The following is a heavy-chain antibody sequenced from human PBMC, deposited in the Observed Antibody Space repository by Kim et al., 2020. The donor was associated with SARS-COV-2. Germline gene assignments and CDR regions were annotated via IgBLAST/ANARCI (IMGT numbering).Heavy chain of an antibody. J-gene: IGHJ3*02. Sequence: GGSLRLSCAASGFTFSSYGMHWVRQAPGKGLEWVAVISYDGSNKYYADSVKGRFTISRDNSKNTLYLQMNSLRAEDTAVYYCAKARNTVTTLAFDIWGQG. CDR1: GFTFSSYG. CDR3: AKARNTVTTLAFDI. V-gene: IGHV3-30*18. D-gene: IGHD4-17*01. CDR2: ISYDGSNK.